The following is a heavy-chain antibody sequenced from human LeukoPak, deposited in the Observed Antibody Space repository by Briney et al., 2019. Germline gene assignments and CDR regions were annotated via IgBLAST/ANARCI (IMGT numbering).Heavy chain of an antibody. CDR1: GASIISGLYY. CDR2: IFESGKT. D-gene: IGHD6-13*01. J-gene: IGHJ4*02. Sequence: SQTLSLTCSVSGASIISGLYYWNWIREPAGKGLEWIGRIFESGKTNYNPSLKSRVTISVDTSKNQFSLKLRSVTAIDTAVYYCASSSWLRDANFDNWGQGTLVTVSS. V-gene: IGHV4-61*02. CDR3: ASSSWLRDANFDN.